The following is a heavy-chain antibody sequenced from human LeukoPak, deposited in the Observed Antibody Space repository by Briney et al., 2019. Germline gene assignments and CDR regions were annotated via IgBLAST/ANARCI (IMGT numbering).Heavy chain of an antibody. D-gene: IGHD2-15*01. V-gene: IGHV1-3*01. Sequence: ASVKVSCKASGYTFTSYAMHWVRQAPGQRLEWMGWINAGNGNTKYSQKFQGRVTITRDTSASTAYKELSSLRSEDTAVYYCAMEYCSGGSCYSLPYYYGMDVWGKGTTVTVSS. CDR3: AMEYCSGGSCYSLPYYYGMDV. CDR1: GYTFTSYA. J-gene: IGHJ6*04. CDR2: INAGNGNT.